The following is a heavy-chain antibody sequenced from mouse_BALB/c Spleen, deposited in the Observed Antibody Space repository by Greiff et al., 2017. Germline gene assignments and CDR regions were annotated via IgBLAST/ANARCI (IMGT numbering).Heavy chain of an antibody. Sequence: QVQLKQSGAELVRPGSSVKISCKASGYAFSSYWMNWVKQRPGQGLEWIGQIYPGDGDTNYNGKFKGKATLTADKSSSTAYMQLSSLTSEDSAVYFCARRLGGNYVCMDYWGQGTSVTVSS. CDR3: ARRLGGNYVCMDY. CDR2: IYPGDGDT. V-gene: IGHV1-80*01. J-gene: IGHJ4*01. CDR1: GYAFSSYW. D-gene: IGHD2-1*01.